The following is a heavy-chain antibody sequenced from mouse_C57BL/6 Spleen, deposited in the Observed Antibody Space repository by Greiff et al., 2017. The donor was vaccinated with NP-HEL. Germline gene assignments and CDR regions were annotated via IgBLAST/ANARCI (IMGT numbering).Heavy chain of an antibody. D-gene: IGHD2-13*01. CDR2: IHPNSGST. J-gene: IGHJ2*01. V-gene: IGHV1-64*01. CDR3: ARLEKRLLAFDY. Sequence: QVQLQQPGAELVKPGASVKLSCKASGYTFTSYWMHWVKQRPGQGLEWIGMIHPNSGSTNYNEKFKSKATLTVDKSSSTAYMQLSSLTSEDSAVYYCARLEKRLLAFDYWGQGSTLTVSS. CDR1: GYTFTSYW.